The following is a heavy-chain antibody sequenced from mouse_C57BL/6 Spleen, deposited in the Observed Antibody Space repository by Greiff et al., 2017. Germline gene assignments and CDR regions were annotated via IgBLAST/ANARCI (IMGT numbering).Heavy chain of an antibody. J-gene: IGHJ2*01. CDR2: ISSGGDYT. CDR3: TGALGGYFDY. CDR1: GFTFSSYA. V-gene: IGHV5-9-1*02. D-gene: IGHD1-1*02. Sequence: EVQVVESGEGLVKPGGSLKLSCAASGFTFSSYAMSWVRQTPEKRLEWVAYISSGGDYTYYAATVKGRSTISRDKAWNTLYLQMSSLKSEDTAMYYCTGALGGYFDYWGQGTTLTVSS.